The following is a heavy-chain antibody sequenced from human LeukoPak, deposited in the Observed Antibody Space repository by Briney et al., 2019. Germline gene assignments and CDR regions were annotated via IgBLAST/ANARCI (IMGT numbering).Heavy chain of an antibody. CDR1: GYTFTSYY. V-gene: IGHV1-46*01. CDR3: ARDGVTIFGVVTPYYFDY. CDR2: INPSGGST. D-gene: IGHD3-3*01. J-gene: IGHJ4*02. Sequence: ASVKVSCKASGYTFTSYYMHWVRQAPGQGLEWMGIINPSGGSTSYAQKFQGRVTMTRDMSTSTVYMELSSLRSEDTAVYYRARDGVTIFGVVTPYYFDYWGQGTLVTVSS.